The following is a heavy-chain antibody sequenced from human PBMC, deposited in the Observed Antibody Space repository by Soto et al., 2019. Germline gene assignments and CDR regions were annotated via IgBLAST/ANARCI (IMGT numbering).Heavy chain of an antibody. Sequence: QITLKESGPTLVKPTQTLTLTCTISGFSLSTSGVGVGWIRQPPGRALEWLALIYWDDDNRYSPSLKNRLTVTKDTSKNQVVLTMTNMDPVDTATYYCARRPGTSWKFDYWGQGTLVTVSS. V-gene: IGHV2-5*02. CDR1: GFSLSTSGVG. CDR2: IYWDDDN. CDR3: ARRPGTSWKFDY. J-gene: IGHJ4*02. D-gene: IGHD1-1*01.